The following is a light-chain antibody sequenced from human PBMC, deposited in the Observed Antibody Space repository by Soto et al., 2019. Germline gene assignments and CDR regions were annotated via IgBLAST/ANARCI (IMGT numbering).Light chain of an antibody. Sequence: DIVLTQSPGTLYLSPGERATLSCRASQSVSSGYLAWYQQIPGQAPRLLIDGASSRATGIPDRFSGGGCGTDFTITISRLEPEDFAVYFCQQYGTSPRTFGQGTKVDIK. V-gene: IGKV3-20*01. CDR1: QSVSSGY. J-gene: IGKJ1*01. CDR3: QQYGTSPRT. CDR2: GAS.